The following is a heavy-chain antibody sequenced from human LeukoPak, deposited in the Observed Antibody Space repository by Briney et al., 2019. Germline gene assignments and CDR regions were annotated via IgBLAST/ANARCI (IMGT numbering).Heavy chain of an antibody. Sequence: SETLSLTCAVYGGSFTGYYWSWIRQPPGKGLEWIGEINHSGSTNYNPSLKSRVTISVDTSKNQFSLKLSSVTAADTAVYYCARGVGSVDYWGQGTLVTVSS. D-gene: IGHD3-10*01. J-gene: IGHJ4*02. CDR3: ARGVGSVDY. CDR1: GGSFTGYY. CDR2: INHSGST. V-gene: IGHV4-34*01.